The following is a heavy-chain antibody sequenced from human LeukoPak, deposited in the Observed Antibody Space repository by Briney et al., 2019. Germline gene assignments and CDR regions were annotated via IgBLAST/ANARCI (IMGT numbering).Heavy chain of an antibody. J-gene: IGHJ5*02. CDR2: ISSDGSNK. Sequence: GGSLRLSCGASGFTFSSYSMHWVRQAPGKGLEWVAVISSDGSNKYYSDSVKGRFTISRDNSKNTLYLQMNSLRAEDTAVYYCANGFTWFVAWGQGTLVTVSS. V-gene: IGHV3-30*18. CDR3: ANGFTWFVA. D-gene: IGHD3-10*01. CDR1: GFTFSSYS.